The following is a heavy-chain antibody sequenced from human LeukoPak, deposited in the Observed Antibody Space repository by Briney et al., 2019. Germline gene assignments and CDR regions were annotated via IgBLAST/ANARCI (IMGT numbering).Heavy chain of an antibody. V-gene: IGHV1-2*02. Sequence: AAVTVTLKSSGYTFTCYYMRWVRQPPAQGLEWVGWINPNSGSTNYAQKFHGRVTMTRDTSISTAYMELRSLRSDDTAVYYCARVIYSVAPETYSSSPGALDYWGQGTLVTVSS. CDR1: GYTFTCYY. CDR2: INPNSGST. CDR3: ARVIYSVAPETYSSSPGALDY. J-gene: IGHJ4*02. D-gene: IGHD6-6*01.